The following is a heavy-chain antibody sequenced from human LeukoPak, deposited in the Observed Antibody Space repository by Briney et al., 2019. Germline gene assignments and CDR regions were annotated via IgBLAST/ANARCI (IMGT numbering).Heavy chain of an antibody. CDR2: INHSGST. Sequence: SETLSLTCTVSGGSISSYYWSWIRQPPGKGLEWIGEINHSGSTNYNPSLKSRVTISVDTSKNQFSLKLSSVTAADTAVYYCARTTTRNPYSSGWYPGDYWGQGTLVTVSS. CDR3: ARTTTRNPYSSGWYPGDY. D-gene: IGHD6-19*01. V-gene: IGHV4-34*01. CDR1: GGSISSYY. J-gene: IGHJ4*02.